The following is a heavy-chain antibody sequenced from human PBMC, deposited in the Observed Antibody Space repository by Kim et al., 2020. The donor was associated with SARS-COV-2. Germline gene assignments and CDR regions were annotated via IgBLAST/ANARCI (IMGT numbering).Heavy chain of an antibody. CDR2: IYYSGST. CDR1: GGSISSSSYY. D-gene: IGHD4-17*01. J-gene: IGHJ4*02. CDR3: ALGATVTIVDY. Sequence: SETLSLTCTVSGGSISSSSYYWGWIRQPPGKGLEWIGSIYYSGSTYYNPSLKSRVTISVDTSKNQFSLKLSSVTAADTAVYYCALGATVTIVDYWGQGTLVTVSS. V-gene: IGHV4-39*01.